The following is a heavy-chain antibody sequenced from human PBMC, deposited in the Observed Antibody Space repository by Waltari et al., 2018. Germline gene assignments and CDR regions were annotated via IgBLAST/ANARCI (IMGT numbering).Heavy chain of an antibody. Sequence: QVQLVQSGAEVGKPGASVTVSCTASGYTYTGYYVHWVRQAPGQGLEWMGWIDPKSGETNCAYEVEGRVTMTRDTSIRAAYMELSGLKSDDTAVYYCAREEDNHDASTELDYWGQGTLVTVSS. CDR1: GYTYTGYY. J-gene: IGHJ4*02. D-gene: IGHD3-16*01. CDR3: AREEDNHDASTELDY. V-gene: IGHV1-2*07. CDR2: IDPKSGET.